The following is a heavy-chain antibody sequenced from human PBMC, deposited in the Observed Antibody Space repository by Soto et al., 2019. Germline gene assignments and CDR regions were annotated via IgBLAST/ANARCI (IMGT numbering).Heavy chain of an antibody. Sequence: QVHLVQSGAEVKKPGASVKVSCKGSGYAFTTYGITWVRQAPGQGLEWMGWISAHNGNTNYAQKLQGRVTVTRDTSTSTAYMELRSLRSEDTAVYYWARGRYGDYWGQGARVTVSS. J-gene: IGHJ4*02. CDR1: GYAFTTYG. V-gene: IGHV1-18*01. CDR2: ISAHNGNT. D-gene: IGHD1-1*01. CDR3: ARGRYGDY.